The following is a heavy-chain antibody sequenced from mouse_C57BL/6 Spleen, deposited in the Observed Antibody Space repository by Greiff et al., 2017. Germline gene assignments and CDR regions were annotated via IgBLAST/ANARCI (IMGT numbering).Heavy chain of an antibody. CDR2: IYPGDGDT. Sequence: QVQLQQSGPELVKPGASVKISCKASGYAFSSSWMNWVKQRPGKGLEWIGRIYPGDGDTNYNGKFKGKATLTADKSSRTAYMQLSNLTSEDSAVYFCARNDDYGYYFDYWGQGTTLTVSS. D-gene: IGHD2-4*01. J-gene: IGHJ2*01. V-gene: IGHV1-82*01. CDR3: ARNDDYGYYFDY. CDR1: GYAFSSSW.